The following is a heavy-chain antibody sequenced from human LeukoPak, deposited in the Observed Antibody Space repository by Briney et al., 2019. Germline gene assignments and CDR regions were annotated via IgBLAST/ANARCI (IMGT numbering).Heavy chain of an antibody. Sequence: PSETLSLTCTVSGGSIGSSSYYWGWIRQPPGKGLEWIGSIYYSGSTYYNPSLKSRVTISVDTSKNQFSLKLSSVTAADTAVYYCARHPSLHYYFDYWGQGTLVTVSS. CDR1: GGSIGSSSYY. J-gene: IGHJ4*02. D-gene: IGHD2-15*01. CDR3: ARHPSLHYYFDY. V-gene: IGHV4-39*01. CDR2: IYYSGST.